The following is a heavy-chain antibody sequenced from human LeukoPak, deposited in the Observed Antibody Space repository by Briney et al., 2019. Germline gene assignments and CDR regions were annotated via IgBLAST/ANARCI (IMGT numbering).Heavy chain of an antibody. D-gene: IGHD2-8*01. CDR2: IIPIFGTA. CDR3: ASTVLIP. J-gene: IGHJ5*02. Sequence: GASVKVSCKASGYTFINYGISWVRQAPGQGLEWMGRIIPIFGTANYAQKFQGRVTITTDESTSTAYMELSSLRSEDTAVYYCASTVLIPWGQGTLVTVSS. CDR1: GYTFINYG. V-gene: IGHV1-69*05.